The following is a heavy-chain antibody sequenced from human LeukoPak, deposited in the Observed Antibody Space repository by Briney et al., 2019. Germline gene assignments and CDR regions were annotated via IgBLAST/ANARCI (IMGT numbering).Heavy chain of an antibody. Sequence: GGSLRLSCTVSGLTFSNYAMTWVRQAPGKGLEWVSTIRGSGDNTYHADSVKGRLTISRDNSRNTLYLQMNSLRAADTAVCYCAKGPQSSAQYHFDYWGQGTLVTVSS. V-gene: IGHV3-23*01. J-gene: IGHJ4*02. CDR2: IRGSGDNT. CDR1: GLTFSNYA. D-gene: IGHD3-22*01. CDR3: AKGPQSSAQYHFDY.